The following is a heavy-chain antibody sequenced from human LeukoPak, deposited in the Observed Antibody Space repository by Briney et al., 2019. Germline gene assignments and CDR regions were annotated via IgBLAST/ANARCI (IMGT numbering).Heavy chain of an antibody. V-gene: IGHV3-33*01. J-gene: IGHJ4*02. D-gene: IGHD2-15*01. CDR2: IWYDGSNK. Sequence: PGRSLRLSCEASGITFRSYGMHWVRQAPGKGLEWVAFIWYDGSNKYYADSVKGRFTISRDNSRNTLFLQMNSLRAEDTAVYYCATDRATQYFDYWGQGTLVSVSS. CDR1: GITFRSYG. CDR3: ATDRATQYFDY.